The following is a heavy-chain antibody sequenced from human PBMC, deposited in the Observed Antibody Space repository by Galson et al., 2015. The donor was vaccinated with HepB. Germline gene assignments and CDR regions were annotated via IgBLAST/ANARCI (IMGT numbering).Heavy chain of an antibody. V-gene: IGHV1-69*13. CDR1: GGTFSSYA. CDR2: IIPIFGTA. J-gene: IGHJ6*02. D-gene: IGHD2-2*02. CDR3: ARGRIVVVPAAIVGLRQQPAEYYYYGMDV. Sequence: SVKVSCKASGGTFSSYAISWVRQAPGQGLEWMGGIIPIFGTANYAQKFQGRVTITADESTSTAYMELSSLRSEDTAVYYCARGRIVVVPAAIVGLRQQPAEYYYYGMDVWGQGTTVTVSS.